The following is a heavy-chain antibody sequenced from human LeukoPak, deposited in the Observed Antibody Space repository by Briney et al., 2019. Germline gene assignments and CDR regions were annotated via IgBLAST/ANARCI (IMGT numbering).Heavy chain of an antibody. CDR1: GFSFINYA. CDR2: LSGDGETS. J-gene: IGHJ4*02. CDR3: AKDLGYCSSTSCYGGRGYYFDY. Sequence: QAGGSLRLSCAASGFSFINYAMIWVRQAPGKGLEWVSALSGDGETSYYADSVKGRFTISRDNSKNTLYLQMNSLRAEDTAVYYCAKDLGYCSSTSCYGGRGYYFDYWGQGTLVTVSS. D-gene: IGHD2-2*01. V-gene: IGHV3-23*01.